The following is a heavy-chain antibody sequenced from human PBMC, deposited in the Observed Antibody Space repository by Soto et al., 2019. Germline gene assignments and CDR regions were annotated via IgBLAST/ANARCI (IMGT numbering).Heavy chain of an antibody. J-gene: IGHJ6*02. V-gene: IGHV4-59*01. D-gene: IGHD3-10*01. CDR1: GGSISSYY. CDR2: IYYSGST. CDR3: ARDRWGSGSYYYYYYGMDV. Sequence: SETLSLTCTVSGGSISSYYWSWIRQPPGKGLEWIGYIYYSGSTNYNPSLKSRVTISVDTSKNQFSLKLSSVTAADTAVYYCARDRWGSGSYYYYYYGMDVWGQGTTVTVSS.